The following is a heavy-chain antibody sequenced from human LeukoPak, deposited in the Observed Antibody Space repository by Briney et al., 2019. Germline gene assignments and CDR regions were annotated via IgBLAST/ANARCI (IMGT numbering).Heavy chain of an antibody. J-gene: IGHJ4*02. CDR3: AKILEIYYESLDY. CDR1: GFTFCNNA. CDR2: ISGSGVTT. D-gene: IGHD1-26*01. V-gene: IGHV3-23*01. Sequence: GGALRLSCAAPGFTFCNNAMSWVRQAPGEGVEWVSTISGSGVTTHYADSVKGRFTISGDNAKNTLFLQMDSLRAEDTAVYYCAKILEIYYESLDYWGQGTLVTVSS.